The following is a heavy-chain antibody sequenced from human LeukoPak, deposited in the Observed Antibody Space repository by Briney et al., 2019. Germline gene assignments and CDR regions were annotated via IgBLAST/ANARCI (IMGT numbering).Heavy chain of an antibody. V-gene: IGHV1-69*13. J-gene: IGHJ4*02. CDR2: IIPIFGTA. CDR1: GGTFSSYA. Sequence: ASVKVSCKASGGTFSSYAISWVRQAPGQGLECMGGIIPIFGTANYARKFQGRVTITADESTSTAYMELSSLRSEDTAVYYCARWDYGGNPGNYWGQGTLVTVSS. CDR3: ARWDYGGNPGNY. D-gene: IGHD4-23*01.